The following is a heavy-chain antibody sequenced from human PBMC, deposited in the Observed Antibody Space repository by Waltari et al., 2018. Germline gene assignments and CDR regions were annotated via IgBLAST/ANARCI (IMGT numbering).Heavy chain of an antibody. Sequence: EVQLVESGGGLVQPGGSLRLSCAASGFTFSSPWLRWVRQAPGKGLEWVANIKQDGSEKYYVDSVKGRFTISRDNAKNSLYLQMNSLRAEDTAVYYCARERGEVVVVITAPGAFDIWGQGTMVTVSS. D-gene: IGHD3-22*01. CDR3: ARERGEVVVVITAPGAFDI. V-gene: IGHV3-7*01. J-gene: IGHJ3*02. CDR1: GFTFSSPW. CDR2: IKQDGSEK.